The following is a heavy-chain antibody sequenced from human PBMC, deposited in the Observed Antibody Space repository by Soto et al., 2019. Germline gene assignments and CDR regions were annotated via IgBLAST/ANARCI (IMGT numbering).Heavy chain of an antibody. D-gene: IGHD2-2*01. CDR1: GFSFGFFG. CDR3: AGGNLSFDLVP. CDR2: ISRDGSEK. V-gene: IGHV3-30*03. J-gene: IGHJ1*01. Sequence: QIQLVESGGDVVRPGRSLRLSCAASGFSFGFFGMHWVRQAPGKGLEWVAFISRDGSEKYYADSVQGRFTLSKDFSRKTMYPEMNTLTDEGTAVYYCAGGNLSFDLVPWGQGTRVIVCS.